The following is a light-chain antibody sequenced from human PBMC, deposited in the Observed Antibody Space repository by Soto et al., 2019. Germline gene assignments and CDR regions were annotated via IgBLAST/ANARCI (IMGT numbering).Light chain of an antibody. J-gene: IGKJ2*01. CDR2: GAS. Sequence: EIVLTQSPATLSLSPGERATLSCGASQSVSSYLAWYQQKPGQAPRLLIYGASNRATDIPARFSGSGSGTDFTLTISSLESEDFAVYYCQQRGNWPRTFGQGTKLEIK. V-gene: IGKV3-11*01. CDR1: QSVSSY. CDR3: QQRGNWPRT.